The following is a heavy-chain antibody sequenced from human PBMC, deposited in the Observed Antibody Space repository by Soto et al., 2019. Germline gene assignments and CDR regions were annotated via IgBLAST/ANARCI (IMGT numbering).Heavy chain of an antibody. D-gene: IGHD3-9*01. V-gene: IGHV3-11*01. CDR2: ISNSGNTI. CDR1: GFTFSDYY. CDR3: ARNYDILTDYSSVQNRPSYIDN. J-gene: IGHJ4*02. Sequence: GGSLRLSCAASGFTFSDYYMSWIRQAPGKGLEWVSYISNSGNTIYYADSVKGRFTISRDNARNSLYLQMNSLRAEDTAVYYCARNYDILTDYSSVQNRPSYIDNWGQGTQVTVSS.